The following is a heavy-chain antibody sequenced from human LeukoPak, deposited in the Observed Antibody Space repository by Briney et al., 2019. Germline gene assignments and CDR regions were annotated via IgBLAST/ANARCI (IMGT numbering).Heavy chain of an antibody. CDR3: ARGVIVGATGPFDY. CDR2: IYTSGST. J-gene: IGHJ4*02. CDR1: GGSISSYY. V-gene: IGHV4-4*07. Sequence: SETLSLTCTVSGGSISSYYWSWIRQPAGKGLEWIGRIYTSGSTNYNPSLKSRVTMSVDTSKNQFSLKLSSVTAADTAVYYCARGVIVGATGPFDYWGQGTLVTVSS. D-gene: IGHD1-26*01.